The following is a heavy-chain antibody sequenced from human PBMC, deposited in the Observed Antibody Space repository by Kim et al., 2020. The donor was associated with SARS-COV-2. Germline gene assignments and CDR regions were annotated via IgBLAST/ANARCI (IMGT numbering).Heavy chain of an antibody. Sequence: GGSLRLSCAASGFTFSSNWMSWVRQAPRKGLEWVAKINEDGSQAYYVNSVEGRFTISRDNAKNLLFLQMNSLRVDDTAIYYCARDRAYSLDYWGQGTRVTVSS. V-gene: IGHV3-7*01. D-gene: IGHD2-15*01. CDR2: INEDGSQA. CDR3: ARDRAYSLDY. CDR1: GFTFSSNW. J-gene: IGHJ4*02.